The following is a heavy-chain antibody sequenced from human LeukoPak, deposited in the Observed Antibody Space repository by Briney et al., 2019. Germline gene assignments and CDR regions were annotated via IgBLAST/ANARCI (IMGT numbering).Heavy chain of an antibody. CDR3: AKGSGYDTDFDY. V-gene: IGHV3-23*01. D-gene: IGHD5-12*01. J-gene: IGHJ4*02. Sequence: GGSLRLSCAASGFTFSTYVMTWVRQAPGKGLEWVSGISGSGDNTYYADSVKGRFTISRDNSKSTLYLQMNSLRAEDTAVYYCAKGSGYDTDFDYWGQGTLVSVSS. CDR1: GFTFSTYV. CDR2: ISGSGDNT.